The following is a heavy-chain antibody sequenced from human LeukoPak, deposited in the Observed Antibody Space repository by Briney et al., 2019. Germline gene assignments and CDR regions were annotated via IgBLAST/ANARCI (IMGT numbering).Heavy chain of an antibody. CDR3: ARQTMVRGVRTYYYYYMDV. CDR2: ISAYNGNT. V-gene: IGHV1-18*01. CDR1: GGTFSSYA. J-gene: IGHJ6*03. D-gene: IGHD3-10*01. Sequence: ASVKVSCKASGGTFSSYAISWVRQAPGQGLEWMGWISAYNGNTNYAQKLQGRVTMTTDTSTSTAYMELRSLRSDDTAVYYCARQTMVRGVRTYYYYYMDVWGKGTTVTISS.